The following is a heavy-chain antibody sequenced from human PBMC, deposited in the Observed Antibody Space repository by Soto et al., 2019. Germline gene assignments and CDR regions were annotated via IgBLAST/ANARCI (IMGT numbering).Heavy chain of an antibody. CDR3: ARHNYGSGSTYFDY. CDR1: GGSIRSGVYS. Sequence: SETLSLTCAVSGGSIRSGVYSWSWNRQPPGKGLEWIGYIFYSGSTNYNPSPKSRVTISVDTSKNQFSLKLNSMTAADTAVYYCARHNYGSGSTYFDYWGQGTLVTVSS. J-gene: IGHJ4*02. D-gene: IGHD3-10*01. CDR2: IFYSGST. V-gene: IGHV4-61*08.